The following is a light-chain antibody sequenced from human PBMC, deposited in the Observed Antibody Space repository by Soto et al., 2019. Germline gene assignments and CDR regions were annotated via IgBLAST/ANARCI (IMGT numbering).Light chain of an antibody. CDR1: QSVSSSN. V-gene: IGKV3-15*01. CDR3: QQYNNWPM. J-gene: IGKJ1*01. CDR2: GAS. Sequence: DIELTQSPGTLSLSPGERATLSCRASQSVSSSNLAWYQQKPAQAPRLLIYGASTRATGIPARFSGSGSGTEFTLTISSLQSEDFAVYYCQQYNNWPMFGQGTKVDI.